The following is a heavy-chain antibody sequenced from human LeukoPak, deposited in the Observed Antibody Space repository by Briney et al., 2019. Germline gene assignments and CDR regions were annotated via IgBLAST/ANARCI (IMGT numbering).Heavy chain of an antibody. CDR3: ARGGKYYYGSGSYINWFDP. Sequence: ASVKVSCKASGYTFTSYDINWVRQATGQGLEWMGWMNPNSGNTGYAQKFQGRVTMTRNTSISTAYMELSSLRSEDTAVYYCARGGKYYYGSGSYINWFDPWGQGTLVTVSS. D-gene: IGHD3-10*01. V-gene: IGHV1-8*01. CDR2: MNPNSGNT. J-gene: IGHJ5*02. CDR1: GYTFTSYD.